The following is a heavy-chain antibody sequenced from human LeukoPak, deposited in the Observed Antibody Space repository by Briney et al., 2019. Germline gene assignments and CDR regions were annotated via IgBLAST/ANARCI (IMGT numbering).Heavy chain of an antibody. V-gene: IGHV4-34*01. CDR2: INHSGST. CDR1: GGSFSGYY. D-gene: IGHD3-10*01. J-gene: IGHJ5*02. CDR3: ARLVTSGIIAFDP. Sequence: SETLSLTCAVYGGSFSGYYWSWIRQPPGKGLEWIGEINHSGSTNYNPSLKSRVTISGDTSKNQFSLKLSSVTAADTAVYYCARLVTSGIIAFDPWGQGTLVTVSS.